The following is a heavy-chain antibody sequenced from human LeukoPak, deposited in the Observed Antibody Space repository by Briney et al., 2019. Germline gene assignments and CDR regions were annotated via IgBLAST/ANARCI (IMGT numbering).Heavy chain of an antibody. J-gene: IGHJ3*02. CDR2: INHSGST. CDR1: GGSFSGYY. CDR3: AREEDCSGGICYLGNAFDI. V-gene: IGHV4-34*01. D-gene: IGHD2-15*01. Sequence: PSETLSLTCAVYGGSFSGYYWSWIRQPPGKGLEWIGEINHSGSTNYNASLKSRVTISVDKSKNQFSLKLSSVTAADTAVYYCAREEDCSGGICYLGNAFDIWGQGTMVTVSS.